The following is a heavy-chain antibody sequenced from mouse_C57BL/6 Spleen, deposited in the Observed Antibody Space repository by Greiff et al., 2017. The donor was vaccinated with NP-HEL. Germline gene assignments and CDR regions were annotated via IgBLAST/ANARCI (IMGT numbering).Heavy chain of an antibody. J-gene: IGHJ4*01. CDR1: GFTFSDYG. V-gene: IGHV5-17*01. D-gene: IGHD1-1*01. CDR2: ISSGSSTI. CDR3: AVTVVGDYYAMDY. Sequence: EVKLEESGGGLVKPGGSLKLSCAASGFTFSDYGMHWVRQAPEKGLEWVAYISSGSSTIYYADTVKGRFTISRDNAKNTLFLQMTSLRSEDTAMYYCAVTVVGDYYAMDYWGQGTSVTVSS.